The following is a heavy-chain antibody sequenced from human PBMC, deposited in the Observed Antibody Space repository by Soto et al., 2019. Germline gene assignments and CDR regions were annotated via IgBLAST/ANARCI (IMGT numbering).Heavy chain of an antibody. J-gene: IGHJ3*01. Sequence: QVQLVESGGGVVQPGQSLTLSCAASGFTFRNYGMHWVRQPPGKGLEWVALISRDGSRQFYRDSVRGRWSISRDNNRNTLHLQMDSLGAEDAAVYYCVRDDAGGPNAFDVWGLGTMVTVSS. D-gene: IGHD3-16*01. CDR1: GFTFRNYG. V-gene: IGHV3-33*05. CDR2: ISRDGSRQ. CDR3: VRDDAGGPNAFDV.